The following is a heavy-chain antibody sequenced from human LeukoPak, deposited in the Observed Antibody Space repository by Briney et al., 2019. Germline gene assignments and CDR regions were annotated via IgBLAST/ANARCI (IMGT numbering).Heavy chain of an antibody. Sequence: PGESLKISFKGSGYRFTSYWIGWVRPMPGKGLGWMGIIYPGDSDTRYNPSFQGQVTISADKSISTAYLQWSSLKASDTAMYYCARHLGFDWLFPIDPWGQGTLVTVSS. J-gene: IGHJ5*02. D-gene: IGHD3-9*01. CDR3: ARHLGFDWLFPIDP. CDR1: GYRFTSYW. CDR2: IYPGDSDT. V-gene: IGHV5-51*01.